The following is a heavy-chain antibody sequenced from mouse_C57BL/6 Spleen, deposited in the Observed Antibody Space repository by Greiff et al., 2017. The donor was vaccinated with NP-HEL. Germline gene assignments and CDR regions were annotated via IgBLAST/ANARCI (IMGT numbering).Heavy chain of an antibody. CDR1: GYTFTDYY. V-gene: IGHV1-76*01. CDR3: ARSSLGRDYFDY. D-gene: IGHD4-1*01. J-gene: IGHJ2*01. Sequence: QVQLQQSGAELVRPGASVKLSCKASGYTFTDYYINWVKQRPGQGLEWIARIYPGSGNTYYNEKFKGKATLTAEKSSSTAYMQLSSLTSEDSAVYFCARSSLGRDYFDYWGQGTTLTVSS. CDR2: IYPGSGNT.